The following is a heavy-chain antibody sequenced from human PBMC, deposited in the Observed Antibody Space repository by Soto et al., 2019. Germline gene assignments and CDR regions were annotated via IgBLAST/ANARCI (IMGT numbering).Heavy chain of an antibody. V-gene: IGHV4-34*01. Sequence: PSETLSLTCAVYGGSFSGYYWSWIRQPPGKGLEWIGEINHSGSTNYNPSLKSRVNISVDTSKSQFSLKLSSVTAADTAVYFCATQSYSNSGAYYYYAMDVWGQGTAVTVSS. J-gene: IGHJ6*02. D-gene: IGHD4-4*01. CDR3: ATQSYSNSGAYYYYAMDV. CDR2: INHSGST. CDR1: GGSFSGYY.